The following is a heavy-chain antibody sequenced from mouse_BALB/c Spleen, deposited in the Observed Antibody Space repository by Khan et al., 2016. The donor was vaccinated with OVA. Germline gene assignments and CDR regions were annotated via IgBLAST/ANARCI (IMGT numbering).Heavy chain of an antibody. J-gene: IGHJ3*01. CDR3: ARAFYNGAWFAY. Sequence: QVQLKESGPGLVAPSQTLSITCTVSGFSISNYGVHWVRQPPGKGLEWLGVIWVGGSTNHNSALMSRLSITKDNSKNQVFLKMNSLQTDDTAIYYCARAFYNGAWFAYWGQGTLVTVSA. D-gene: IGHD1-3*01. V-gene: IGHV2-9*02. CDR1: GFSISNYG. CDR2: IWVGGST.